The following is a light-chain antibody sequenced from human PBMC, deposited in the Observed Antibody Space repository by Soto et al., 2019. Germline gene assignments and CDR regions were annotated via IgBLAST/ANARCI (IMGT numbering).Light chain of an antibody. Sequence: IQLTQYPVPLSASVGDSVSITCRASQGITSYLAWYQQKPGKAPNLLIYGASTLQSGVPSRFSGSGSGTDFTLTINSLQAEDFATYYCQQTRSYPRTFGGGTKLEIK. V-gene: IGKV1-9*01. CDR1: QGITSY. J-gene: IGKJ4*01. CDR3: QQTRSYPRT. CDR2: GAS.